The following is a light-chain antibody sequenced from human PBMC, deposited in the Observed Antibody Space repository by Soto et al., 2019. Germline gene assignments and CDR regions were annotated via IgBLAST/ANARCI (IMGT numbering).Light chain of an antibody. V-gene: IGKV3-15*01. J-gene: IGKJ1*01. Sequence: EIVMTQSPATLSVSPGERATLSCRASQSVSDNLAWYQQRPGQAPRLLIYGASTRAPGIPARFSGSGSGTEFTLTISSLQSEDFAVYSCQQYSNWPRTFGQGTKVDIK. CDR3: QQYSNWPRT. CDR2: GAS. CDR1: QSVSDN.